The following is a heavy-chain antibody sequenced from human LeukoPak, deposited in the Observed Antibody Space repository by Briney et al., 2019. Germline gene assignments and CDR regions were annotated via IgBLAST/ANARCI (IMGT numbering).Heavy chain of an antibody. D-gene: IGHD3-22*01. CDR1: GGSFSGYY. CDR3: ARGRRYYYDSSGYYYSRFDP. J-gene: IGHJ5*02. V-gene: IGHV4-34*01. CDR2: INHSGST. Sequence: SETLSLTCAVYGGSFSGYYWSWIRQPPGKGLEWIGEINHSGSTNYNPSLKSRVTISVDTSKNQFSLKLSSVTAADTAVYYCARGRRYYYDSSGYYYSRFDPWGQGTLVTVSS.